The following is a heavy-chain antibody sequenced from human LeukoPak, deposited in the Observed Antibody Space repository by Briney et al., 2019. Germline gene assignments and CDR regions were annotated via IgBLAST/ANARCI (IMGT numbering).Heavy chain of an antibody. Sequence: SETLSLTCTVSGGSISSYYWSWIRQPPGKGLEWIGYIYYSGGPKYNPSLKSRVTMSVDTSKNQFSLKLSSVTAADTAVYFCARGGWYAQSYFDYWGQGTLVTVSS. CDR3: ARGGWYAQSYFDY. CDR1: GGSISSYY. J-gene: IGHJ4*02. V-gene: IGHV4-59*12. CDR2: IYYSGGP. D-gene: IGHD6-19*01.